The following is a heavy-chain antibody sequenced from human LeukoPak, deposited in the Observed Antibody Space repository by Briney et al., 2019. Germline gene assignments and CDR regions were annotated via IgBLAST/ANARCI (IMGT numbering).Heavy chain of an antibody. V-gene: IGHV4-34*01. J-gene: IGHJ5*02. D-gene: IGHD3-9*01. CDR2: INHSGST. Sequence: SETLSLTCAVYGGSFSGYYWSWIRQPPGKGLEWIGEINHSGSTNYNPSLKSRVTISVDTSKNQFSLKLSSVTAADTAVYYCARADDILTGYGNWFDPWGQGTLVTVPS. CDR3: ARADDILTGYGNWFDP. CDR1: GGSFSGYY.